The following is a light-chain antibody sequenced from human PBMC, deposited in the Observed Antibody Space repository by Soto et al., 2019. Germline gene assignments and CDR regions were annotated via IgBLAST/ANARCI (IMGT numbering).Light chain of an antibody. CDR2: EVT. J-gene: IGLJ1*01. CDR3: SSYTTSSTV. Sequence: QSVLTQPASVSGSPGQSITISYTATSSDGADYKDVSWYQQHPGNAPKLMIYEVTYRPSGVSNRFSGSKSGNTASLTISGLQAEDEAEYYCSSYTTSSTVFGTGTKLTAL. V-gene: IGLV2-14*01. CDR1: SSDGADYKD.